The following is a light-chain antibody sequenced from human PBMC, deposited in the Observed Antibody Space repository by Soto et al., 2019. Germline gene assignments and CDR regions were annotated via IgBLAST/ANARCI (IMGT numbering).Light chain of an antibody. Sequence: EIVMTQSPATLSVSPGERATLSCRASQSLSNNLAWYQQKVGLAPRLLVYHASTRATAIPARFSGSGSGTDFTLTINSLQSEDFAVYYCQQYNRWPLTFGGGTKVEIK. CDR1: QSLSNN. CDR2: HAS. CDR3: QQYNRWPLT. V-gene: IGKV3-15*01. J-gene: IGKJ4*01.